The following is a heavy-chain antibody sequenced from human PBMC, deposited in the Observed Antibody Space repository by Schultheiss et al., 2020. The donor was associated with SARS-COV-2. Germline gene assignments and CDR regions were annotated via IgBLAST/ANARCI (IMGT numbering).Heavy chain of an antibody. Sequence: SETLSLTCTVSGGSISSYYWSWIRQPPGKGLEWIGYIYYSGSTNYNPSLKSRVTISVDTSKNQFSLKLSSVTAADTAVYYCAREQWLGKSPFDYWGQGTLVTVSS. V-gene: IGHV4-59*01. CDR3: AREQWLGKSPFDY. CDR2: IYYSGST. J-gene: IGHJ4*02. D-gene: IGHD6-19*01. CDR1: GGSISSYY.